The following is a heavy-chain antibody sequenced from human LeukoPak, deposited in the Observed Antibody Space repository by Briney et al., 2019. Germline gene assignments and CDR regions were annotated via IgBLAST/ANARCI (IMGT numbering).Heavy chain of an antibody. Sequence: ASVKVSCKXSGYTFTGYYMHWVRQAPGQGLEWMGWINPNSGGTNYAQKFQGRVTMTRDTSISTAYMELSRLRSDDTAVYYCATDYGGNSVRSWGGVYWGQGTLVTVSS. D-gene: IGHD4-23*01. V-gene: IGHV1-2*02. CDR3: ATDYGGNSVRSWGGVY. J-gene: IGHJ4*02. CDR2: INPNSGGT. CDR1: GYTFTGYY.